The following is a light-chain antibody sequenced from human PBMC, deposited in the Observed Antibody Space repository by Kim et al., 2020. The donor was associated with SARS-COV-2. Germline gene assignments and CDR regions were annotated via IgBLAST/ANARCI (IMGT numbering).Light chain of an antibody. J-gene: IGLJ2*01. CDR1: VLAKKY. CDR2: KDS. CDR3: YSAADNSVL. V-gene: IGLV3-27*01. Sequence: SVSPGQTARITCSGDVLAKKYVRWFQQKPCQAPVLVIYKDSERPSGTPERFSGSRSGSIGTLTISGAQVEDEADYYCYSAADNSVLFGGGTQLTVL.